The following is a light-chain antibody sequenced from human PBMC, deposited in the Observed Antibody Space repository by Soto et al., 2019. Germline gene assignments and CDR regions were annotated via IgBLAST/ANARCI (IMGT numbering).Light chain of an antibody. J-gene: IGLJ1*01. Sequence: QSALTQPASVSGSPGLSIAISCTGTSRDVGGYNSVSWYQQQPGNVPKLIIYDVSSRPSGVSNRFSGSKSGNTASLTISGLQAEDEGDYYCSSYTPGGSYVFGTGTQPTVL. CDR2: DVS. CDR3: SSYTPGGSYV. CDR1: SRDVGGYNS. V-gene: IGLV2-14*01.